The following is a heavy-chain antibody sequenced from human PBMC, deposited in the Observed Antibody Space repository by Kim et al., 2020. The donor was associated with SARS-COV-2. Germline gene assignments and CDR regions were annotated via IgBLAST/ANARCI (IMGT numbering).Heavy chain of an antibody. CDR2: IYYSGST. J-gene: IGHJ4*02. CDR1: GGSISSSSYY. D-gene: IGHD6-13*01. CDR3: ASIAAPY. Sequence: SETLSLTCTVSGGSISSSSYYWGWIRQPPGKGLEWIGSIYYSGSTYYNPSLKSRVTISVDTSKNQFSLKLSSVTAADTAVYYCASIAAPYWGQGTLVTVSS. V-gene: IGHV4-39*01.